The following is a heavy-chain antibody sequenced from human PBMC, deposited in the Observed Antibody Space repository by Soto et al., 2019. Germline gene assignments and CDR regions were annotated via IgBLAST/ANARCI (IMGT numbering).Heavy chain of an antibody. CDR3: AGVIYRRLQLWYFDL. D-gene: IGHD6-25*01. CDR2: IIPIFGTA. V-gene: IGHV1-69*12. Sequence: QVQLVQSGAEVKKPGSSVTVSCKASGGTFSSYAISWVRQAPGQGLEWMGGIIPIFGTANYAQKFQGRVTITADESTSTAYFELSRLSCVDTAMYYCAGVIYRRLQLWYFDLWGRGTLVTLSS. J-gene: IGHJ2*01. CDR1: GGTFSSYA.